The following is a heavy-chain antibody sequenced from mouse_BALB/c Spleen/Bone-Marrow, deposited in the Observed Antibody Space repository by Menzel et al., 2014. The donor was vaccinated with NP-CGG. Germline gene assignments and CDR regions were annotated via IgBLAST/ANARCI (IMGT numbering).Heavy chain of an antibody. CDR1: GFNIKDAY. CDR2: IAPGNGNT. V-gene: IGHV14-3*02. Sequence: EVQLQQSGAELVKPGASVKLSCTASGFNIKDAYMHWMKQRPEQGLEWIGRIAPGNGNTQYDPKFQGKATITADTSSNTAYLHLISLTAEDTAVHYRVRSPGEVNYWGQGTLVTVSA. CDR3: VRSPGEVNY. J-gene: IGHJ3*01. D-gene: IGHD1-3*01.